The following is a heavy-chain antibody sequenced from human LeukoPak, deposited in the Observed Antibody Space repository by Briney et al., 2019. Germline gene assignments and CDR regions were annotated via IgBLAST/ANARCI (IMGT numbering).Heavy chain of an antibody. J-gene: IGHJ4*02. CDR3: LAQYYRDY. D-gene: IGHD3-10*01. CDR2: IESRSFGGTT. V-gene: IGHV3-15*06. CDR1: GFTFSNYW. Sequence: KPGGSLRLSCAASGFTFSNYWMSWVRQAPGKGLEWVGHIESRSFGGTTNYAAPVKGRFIISRDDSENTLYLQMSSLKSDDTAVYYCLAQYYRDYWGQGTLVTVSS.